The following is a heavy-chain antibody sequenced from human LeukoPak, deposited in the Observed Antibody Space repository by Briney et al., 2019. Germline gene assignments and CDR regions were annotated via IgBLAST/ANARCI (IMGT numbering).Heavy chain of an antibody. D-gene: IGHD6-13*01. V-gene: IGHV3-66*01. CDR2: IYSGGST. J-gene: IGHJ3*02. CDR3: ARDGAAAGTGAFDI. CDR1: GFTVSSNH. Sequence: GGSLRLSCAASGFTVSSNHMSWVRQAPGKGLEWVSVIYSGGSTYYADSVKGRFTISRDNSKNTLYLQMNSLRAEDTAVYYCARDGAAAGTGAFDIWGQGTMVTVSS.